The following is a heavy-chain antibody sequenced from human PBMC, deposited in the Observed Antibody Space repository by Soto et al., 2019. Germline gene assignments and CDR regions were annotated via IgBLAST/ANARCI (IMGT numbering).Heavy chain of an antibody. CDR1: VYSISSDV. J-gene: IGHJ1*01. Sequence: PVNGSCKSSVYSISSDVISCVRQKHRQGLEWMGGIIPIFGTANYAQKFQGRVTITADESTSTAYMELSSLRSEDTAVYYCARGGYCSSTSCYTFAEYFQHWGQGTLVTVSS. V-gene: IGHV1-69*13. D-gene: IGHD2-2*02. CDR3: ARGGYCSSTSCYTFAEYFQH. CDR2: IIPIFGTA.